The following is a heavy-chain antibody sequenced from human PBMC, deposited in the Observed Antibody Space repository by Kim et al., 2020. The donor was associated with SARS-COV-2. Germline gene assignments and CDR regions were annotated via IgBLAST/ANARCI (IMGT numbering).Heavy chain of an antibody. J-gene: IGHJ5*02. V-gene: IGHV3-30*04. CDR1: GFTFSSYA. D-gene: IGHD4-17*01. CDR2: ISYDGSNK. CDR3: ARAPPAVTTSS. Sequence: GGSLRLSCAASGFTFSSYAMHWVRQAPGKGLEWVAVISYDGSNKYYADSVKGRFTISRDNSKNTLYLQMNSLRAEDTAVYYCARAPPAVTTSSWGQGTLVTVSS.